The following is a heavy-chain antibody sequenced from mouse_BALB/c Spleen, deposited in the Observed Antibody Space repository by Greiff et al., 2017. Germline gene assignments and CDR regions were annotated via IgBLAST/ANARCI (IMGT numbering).Heavy chain of an antibody. J-gene: IGHJ2*01. CDR1: GYTFTSYW. V-gene: IGHV1-7*01. CDR3: AKSNSDY. Sequence: QVQLQQSGAELAKPGASVKMSCNASGYTFTSYWMHWVKQRPGQGLEWIGYINPSTGYTEYNQKFKDKATLTADKSSSTAYMQLSSLTSEDSAVYYCAKSNSDYWGQGTTLTVSS. CDR2: INPSTGYT.